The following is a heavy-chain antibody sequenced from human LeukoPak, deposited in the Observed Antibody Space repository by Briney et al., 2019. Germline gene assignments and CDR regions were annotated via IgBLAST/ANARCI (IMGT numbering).Heavy chain of an antibody. CDR2: ISYDGSNK. Sequence: GGSLRLSCAASGFTFSSYAMHWVRQAPGKGLEWVAVISYDGSNKYYADSVKGRFTISRDNSKNTLYLQMNSLRAEDTAVYYCAKDFRGTMVRGASLYWYFDLWGRGTLVTVSS. CDR3: AKDFRGTMVRGASLYWYFDL. D-gene: IGHD3-10*01. J-gene: IGHJ2*01. V-gene: IGHV3-30-3*01. CDR1: GFTFSSYA.